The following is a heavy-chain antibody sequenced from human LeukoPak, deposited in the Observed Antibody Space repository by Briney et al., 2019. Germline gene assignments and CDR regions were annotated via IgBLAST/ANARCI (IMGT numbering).Heavy chain of an antibody. CDR3: ARESSDWFSDAFDI. D-gene: IGHD6-19*01. CDR1: GFTFSDYY. Sequence: GGSLRLSCAASGFTFSDYYMSWIRQAPGKGLEWVSYISSSGSTIYYADSVEGRFTISRDSAKNSLYLQMNSLRAEDTAVYYCARESSDWFSDAFDIWGQGTVVTVSS. J-gene: IGHJ3*02. CDR2: ISSSGSTI. V-gene: IGHV3-11*04.